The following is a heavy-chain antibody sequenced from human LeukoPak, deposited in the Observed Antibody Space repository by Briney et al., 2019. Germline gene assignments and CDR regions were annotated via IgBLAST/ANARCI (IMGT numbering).Heavy chain of an antibody. J-gene: IGHJ5*02. CDR2: IYTSGST. V-gene: IGHV4-4*07. Sequence: SETLSLTCTVSGGSISSHYWSWIRQPAGKGLEWIGRIYTSGSTNYNPSLKSRVTMSVDTSKNQFSLKLSSVTAADTAVYYCAREGYCSSTSCYGNWFDPWGQGTLVTVSS. CDR3: AREGYCSSTSCYGNWFDP. D-gene: IGHD2-2*01. CDR1: GGSISSHY.